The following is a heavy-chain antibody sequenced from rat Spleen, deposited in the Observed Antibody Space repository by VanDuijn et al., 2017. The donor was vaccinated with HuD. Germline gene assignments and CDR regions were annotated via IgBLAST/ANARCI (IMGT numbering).Heavy chain of an antibody. V-gene: IGHV5-29*01. J-gene: IGHJ1*01. D-gene: IGHD1-12*02. CDR3: ARLGYDGSYISPYWYSDF. CDR2: INYDGSST. Sequence: EVQLVESDGGLVQTGRSLKLSCAASGFTFSDYYMAWVSKTTTKGLGLVATINYDGSSTYYRDSVKGQFTISRDKAKSTLYLQMDSLRSEDTATYYCARLGYDGSYISPYWYSDFWGPGTMVTVSS. CDR1: GFTFSDYY.